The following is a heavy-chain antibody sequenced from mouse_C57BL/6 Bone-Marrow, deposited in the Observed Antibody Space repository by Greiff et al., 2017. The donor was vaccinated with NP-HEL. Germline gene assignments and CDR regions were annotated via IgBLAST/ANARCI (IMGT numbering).Heavy chain of an antibody. CDR1: GYTFTSYW. J-gene: IGHJ3*01. Sequence: QVQLQQPGAELVKPGASVKLSCKASGYTFTSYWMHWVKQRPGQGLEWIGMIHPNSGSTNYNEKFKSKATLTVDKSSSTAYMQLSSLTSEDSAVYYCAREDYGSSGRFAYWGQGTLVTVSA. CDR3: AREDYGSSGRFAY. V-gene: IGHV1-64*01. CDR2: IHPNSGST. D-gene: IGHD1-1*01.